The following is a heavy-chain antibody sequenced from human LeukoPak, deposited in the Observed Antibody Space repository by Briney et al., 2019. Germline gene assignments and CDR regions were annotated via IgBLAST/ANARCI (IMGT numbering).Heavy chain of an antibody. CDR1: GYTFTSYY. D-gene: IGHD2-15*01. CDR3: ARDSRGYCSGGSCYGYDAFDI. V-gene: IGHV7-4-1*02. J-gene: IGHJ3*02. Sequence: GASVKVSCTASGYTFTSYYMHWVRQAPGQGLEWMGWINTNTGNPTYAQGFTGRFVFSLDTSVSTAYLQISSLKAEDTAVYYCARDSRGYCSGGSCYGYDAFDIWGQGTMVTVSS. CDR2: INTNTGNP.